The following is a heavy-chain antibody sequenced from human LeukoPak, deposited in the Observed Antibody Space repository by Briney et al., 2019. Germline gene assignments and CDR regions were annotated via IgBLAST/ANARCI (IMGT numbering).Heavy chain of an antibody. CDR3: ARDGAFRAVDY. CDR1: GFTFSSYA. J-gene: IGHJ4*02. V-gene: IGHV3-30-3*01. Sequence: GGSLRLSCAASGFTFSSYAMHWVRQAPGKGLEWVAVISYDGSNKYYADSVKGRFTISRDNSKNTLYLQMNSLRAEDTAVYYCARDGAFRAVDYWGQGTLVTVSS. D-gene: IGHD3-10*01. CDR2: ISYDGSNK.